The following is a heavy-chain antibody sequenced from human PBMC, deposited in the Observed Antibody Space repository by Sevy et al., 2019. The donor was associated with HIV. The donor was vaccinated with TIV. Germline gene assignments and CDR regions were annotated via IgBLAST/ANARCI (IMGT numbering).Heavy chain of an antibody. V-gene: IGHV3-43D*04. J-gene: IGHJ6*02. CDR2: ISWDGGST. D-gene: IGHD4-17*01. CDR3: AKDETTVTTLNYYYGMDV. Sequence: GGSLRLSCAASGFTFDDYAMHWVRQAPGKGLEWVSLISWDGGSTYYADSVKGRFTISRDNSKNSLYLQMNSLRAEDTALYYCAKDETTVTTLNYYYGMDVLGQGTTVTVSS. CDR1: GFTFDDYA.